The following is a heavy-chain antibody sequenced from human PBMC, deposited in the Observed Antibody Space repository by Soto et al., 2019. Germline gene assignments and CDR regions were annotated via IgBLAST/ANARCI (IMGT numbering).Heavy chain of an antibody. D-gene: IGHD4-4*01. CDR2: IRPDGYGP. V-gene: IGHV3-7*03. CDR3: ACRGGHDYNC. J-gene: IGHJ4*02. CDR1: GFTFSDFY. Sequence: EVQLVQSGGGLVQPGGSLRLSCVGSGFTFSDFYMNWVRQAPGKGLEWVANIRPDGYGPNLVESVKGRFTTSRDNAKNSKILQMNSLRADDIAVYHCACRGGHDYNCWGQGILVTVYS.